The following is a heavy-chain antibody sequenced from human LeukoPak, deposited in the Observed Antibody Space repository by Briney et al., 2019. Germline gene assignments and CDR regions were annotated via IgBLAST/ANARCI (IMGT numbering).Heavy chain of an antibody. CDR3: ARHNFGSGAANAFDI. D-gene: IGHD6-19*01. CDR2: ISSSSSYI. CDR1: GGSFSGYY. J-gene: IGHJ3*02. Sequence: ETLSLTCAVNGGSFSGYYWSWVRQAPGKGLEWVSSISSSSSYIYYADSVKGRFTISRDNAKNSLYLQMNSLRAEDTAVYYCARHNFGSGAANAFDIWGQGTMVTVSS. V-gene: IGHV3-21*01.